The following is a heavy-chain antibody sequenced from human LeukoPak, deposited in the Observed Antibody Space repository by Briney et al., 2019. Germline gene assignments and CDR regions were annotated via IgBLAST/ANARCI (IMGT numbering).Heavy chain of an antibody. V-gene: IGHV3-48*04. CDR1: GFTFSSYS. J-gene: IGHJ4*02. CDR3: ARGDKSSGWYFFDY. D-gene: IGHD6-19*01. Sequence: GSLRLSCAASGFTFSSYSMNWVRQAPGKGLEWVSYIDSSSSNIYYADSVKGRFTISRDNANNSLCLQMNSLRAEDTAVYYCARGDKSSGWYFFDYWGQGALVTVSS. CDR2: IDSSSSNI.